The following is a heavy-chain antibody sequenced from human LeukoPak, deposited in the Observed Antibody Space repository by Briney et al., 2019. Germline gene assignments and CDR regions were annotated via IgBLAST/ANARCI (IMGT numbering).Heavy chain of an antibody. Sequence: ASVKVSCKASGYTFTSYGISWVRQAPGQGLEWMGWISAYNGNTNYAQKLQGRVTMTTDTSTSTAYMELRSLRSDDTAVYYCARAPPFIAVAGSGNWFDHWGQGTLVTVSS. CDR1: GYTFTSYG. V-gene: IGHV1-18*01. CDR2: ISAYNGNT. CDR3: ARAPPFIAVAGSGNWFDH. J-gene: IGHJ5*02. D-gene: IGHD6-19*01.